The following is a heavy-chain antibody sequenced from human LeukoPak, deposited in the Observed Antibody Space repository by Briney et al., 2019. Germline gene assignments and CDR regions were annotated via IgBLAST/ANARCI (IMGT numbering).Heavy chain of an antibody. CDR3: ARDPGAVSAYYFDY. D-gene: IGHD6-19*01. CDR1: GGSVSSYY. V-gene: IGHV4-59*02. J-gene: IGHJ4*02. CDR2: IYYSGST. Sequence: SETLSLTCTVSGGSVSSYYWSWIRQPPGKGLEWIGYIYYSGSTNYNPSLKSRVTISVDASKNQFSLQLTSITAADTAVYYCARDPGAVSAYYFDYWGQGALVTVSS.